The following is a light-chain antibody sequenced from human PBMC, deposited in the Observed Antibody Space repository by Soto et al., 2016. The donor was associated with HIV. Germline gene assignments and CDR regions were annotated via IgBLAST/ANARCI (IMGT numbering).Light chain of an antibody. CDR3: MQSVGFRT. V-gene: IGKV2D-29*01. CDR2: EVS. J-gene: IGKJ4*01. Sequence: IVMTQTPLSLSVTPGQPAAISCRSSQSLLYYDGKTYLSWYVQKPGQPPQLLIYEVSKRFSEVPDRFSGSGSGRDFTLKISRVEAEDAGIYYCMQSVGFRTFGGGTKVEIK. CDR1: QSLLYYDGKTY.